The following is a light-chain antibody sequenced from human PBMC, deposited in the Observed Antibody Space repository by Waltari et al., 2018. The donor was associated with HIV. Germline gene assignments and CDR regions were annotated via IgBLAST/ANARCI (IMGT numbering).Light chain of an antibody. Sequence: DIQMTQSPSTLSASVGDRATITCRASQSIRKWLAWYQQKPGKAPKLLMYETSTLAGGVPSRFSGSGSGTEFILTVSSLQPDDFATYYCQQYTTYSGTFGQGTKVEIK. V-gene: IGKV1-5*03. CDR3: QQYTTYSGT. CDR1: QSIRKW. J-gene: IGKJ1*01. CDR2: ETS.